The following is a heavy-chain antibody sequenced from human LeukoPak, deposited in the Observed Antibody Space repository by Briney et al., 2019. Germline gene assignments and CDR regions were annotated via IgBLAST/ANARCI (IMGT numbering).Heavy chain of an antibody. CDR1: GGTFSSYA. V-gene: IGHV1-69*01. CDR2: IIPILGTA. CDR3: ARVGEQLQAGGSY. Sequence: SAKVSCKASGGTFSSYAISWVRQAPGQGLEWMGGIIPILGTANYAQKFQGRVTITADESTSTAYMGLSSLRSEDTAVYYCARVGEQLQAGGSYWGQGTLVTVSS. D-gene: IGHD6-6*01. J-gene: IGHJ4*02.